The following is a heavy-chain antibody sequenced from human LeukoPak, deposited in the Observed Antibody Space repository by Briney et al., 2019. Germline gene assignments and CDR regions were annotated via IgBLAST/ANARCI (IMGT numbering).Heavy chain of an antibody. Sequence: GGSLRLSCAASGFTFSSYDMHWVRQTTGKGLEWVSGIGTIGDKYYPGSVKGRFTIPRENAENCMYLQMNSLRAGDTAIYYCARGAVGGFDYWGQGTLVTVSS. V-gene: IGHV3-13*01. CDR3: ARGAVGGFDY. D-gene: IGHD6-19*01. CDR2: IGTIGDK. J-gene: IGHJ4*02. CDR1: GFTFSSYD.